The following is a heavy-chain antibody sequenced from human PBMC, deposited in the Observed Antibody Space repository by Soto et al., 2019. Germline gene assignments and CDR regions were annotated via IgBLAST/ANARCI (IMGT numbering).Heavy chain of an antibody. V-gene: IGHV3-23*01. CDR2: ISGSGGST. Sequence: EVQLLESGGGLVQPGGSLRLSCAASGFTFSSYAMSWVRQAPGKGLEWVSAISGSGGSTYYADSVKGRFTISRDNSKNTLYLQMNSLRAEDTAVYYCASGYCSSWYYFDYWGQGTLVTVSS. CDR1: GFTFSSYA. J-gene: IGHJ4*02. CDR3: ASGYCSSWYYFDY. D-gene: IGHD6-13*01.